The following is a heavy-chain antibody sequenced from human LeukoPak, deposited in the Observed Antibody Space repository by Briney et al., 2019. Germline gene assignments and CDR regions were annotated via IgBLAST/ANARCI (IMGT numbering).Heavy chain of an antibody. CDR2: IRYDGSNK. D-gene: IGHD1-26*01. V-gene: IGHV3-30*02. J-gene: IGHJ4*02. CDR3: AKEGTVGVVFDY. Sequence: PGGSLRLSCAASGFTFSSYGMHWVRQAPGKGLEWVAVIRYDGSNKYYADSVKGRFTISRDNSTNMLYLQMNSLRDEDPAVYYCAKEGTVGVVFDYWGQGTLVTVSS. CDR1: GFTFSSYG.